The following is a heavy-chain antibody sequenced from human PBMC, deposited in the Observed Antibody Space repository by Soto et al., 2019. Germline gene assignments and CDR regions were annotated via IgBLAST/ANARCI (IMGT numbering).Heavy chain of an antibody. CDR3: VRTTAVTGAPEFDY. V-gene: IGHV3-23*01. Sequence: PGGSLRLSCAASGFAFSNFAMSWVRQAPGKGLECVSTISSNGDNANYADSVRGRFTISRDNSKNTLYLQMNSLRAEDTAVYFCVRTTAVTGAPEFDYWGQGTLVTVSS. CDR2: ISSNGDNA. D-gene: IGHD6-19*01. J-gene: IGHJ4*02. CDR1: GFAFSNFA.